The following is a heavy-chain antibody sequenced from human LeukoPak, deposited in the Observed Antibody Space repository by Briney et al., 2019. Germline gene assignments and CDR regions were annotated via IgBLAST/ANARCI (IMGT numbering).Heavy chain of an antibody. Sequence: HPGGSLRLSCAASGLTFSSYAMSWVRQAPGKGLEWVSAISGSGGSTYYADSVKGRFTISRDNSKNTLYLQMNSLRAEDTAVYYCAKVRRPSLPLGESGYWGQGTLVTVSS. V-gene: IGHV3-23*01. CDR1: GLTFSSYA. CDR3: AKVRRPSLPLGESGY. J-gene: IGHJ4*02. CDR2: ISGSGGST. D-gene: IGHD3-10*01.